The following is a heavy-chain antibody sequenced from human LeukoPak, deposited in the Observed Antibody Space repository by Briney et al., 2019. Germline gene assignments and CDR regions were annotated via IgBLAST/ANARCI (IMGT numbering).Heavy chain of an antibody. CDR3: ARDAYYYDSSGYQF. J-gene: IGHJ4*02. D-gene: IGHD3-22*01. CDR2: ISAYNGNT. CDR1: GYTFTSYG. V-gene: IGHV1-18*01. Sequence: ASVNVSCKASGYTFTSYGISWVRQAPGQGLEWMGWISAYNGNTNYAQKLQGRVTMTTDTSTSTAYMELRSLRSDDTAVYYCARDAYYYDSSGYQFWGQGTLVTVSS.